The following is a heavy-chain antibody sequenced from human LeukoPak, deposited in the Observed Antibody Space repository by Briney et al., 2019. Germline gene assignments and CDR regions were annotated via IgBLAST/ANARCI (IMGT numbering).Heavy chain of an antibody. CDR1: GYTFTGYY. V-gene: IGHV1-18*04. J-gene: IGHJ5*02. CDR2: ISAYNGNT. CDR3: ARDNIAAAWGWFDP. D-gene: IGHD6-13*01. Sequence: ASVKVSCKASGYTFTGYYMHWVRQAPGQGLEWMGWISAYNGNTNYAQKLQGRVTMTTDTSTSTAYMELRSLRSDDTAVYYCARDNIAAAWGWFDPWGQGTLVTVSS.